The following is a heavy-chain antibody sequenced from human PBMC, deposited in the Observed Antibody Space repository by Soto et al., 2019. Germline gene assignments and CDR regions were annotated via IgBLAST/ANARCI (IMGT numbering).Heavy chain of an antibody. CDR1: GFTFTSSA. CDR3: AREAGMAARPVSLAGVYHWFDP. CDR2: IVVGSGNT. Sequence: SVKVSCKASGFTFTSSAMQWVRQARGQRLEWIGWIVVGSGNTNYAQKFQERVTITRDMSTSTAYMELSSLRSEDTAVYYCAREAGMAARPVSLAGVYHWFDPWGQGTLVTVS. J-gene: IGHJ5*02. V-gene: IGHV1-58*02. D-gene: IGHD6-6*01.